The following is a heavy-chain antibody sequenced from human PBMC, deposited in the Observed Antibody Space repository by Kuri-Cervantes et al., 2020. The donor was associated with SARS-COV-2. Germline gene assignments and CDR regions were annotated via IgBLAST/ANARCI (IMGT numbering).Heavy chain of an antibody. D-gene: IGHD3-16*02. CDR3: ARAFIHYYYYMDV. CDR2: ISYDGSNK. V-gene: IGHV3-30*03. Sequence: LSLTCAASGLTFSSYGMHWVRQAPGKGLEWVAVISYDGSNKYYADSVKGRFTISRDNAKNSLYLQMNSLRAEDTAVYYCARAFIHYYYYMDVWGKGTTVTVSS. CDR1: GLTFSSYG. J-gene: IGHJ6*03.